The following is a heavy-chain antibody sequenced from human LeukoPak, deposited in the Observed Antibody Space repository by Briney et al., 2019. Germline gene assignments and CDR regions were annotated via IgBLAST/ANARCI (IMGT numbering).Heavy chain of an antibody. Sequence: PGGSLRLSCAASGFTFSTYAMSWVRQAPGKGLEWVSVIGGSGRPTYYADPVRGRFTISRDNSKNTLYLQMNSLRAEDTALYYCANTYSSGWYSYWGQGILVTVSS. CDR2: IGGSGRPT. CDR3: ANTYSSGWYSY. V-gene: IGHV3-23*01. CDR1: GFTFSTYA. D-gene: IGHD6-19*01. J-gene: IGHJ4*02.